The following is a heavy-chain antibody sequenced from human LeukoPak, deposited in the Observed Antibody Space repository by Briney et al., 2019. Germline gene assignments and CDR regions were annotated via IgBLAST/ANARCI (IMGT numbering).Heavy chain of an antibody. J-gene: IGHJ6*03. V-gene: IGHV3-30*02. CDR2: IRYDGSNK. CDR3: AKVGGYDNYYYYYYMDV. CDR1: GFTFSSYG. Sequence: GGSLRLSCAASGFTFSSYGMHWVRQAPGKGLEWVAFIRYDGSNKYYADSVKGRFTISRDNSKNTLYLQMNSLRAEDTAVYYCAKVGGYDNYYYYYYMDVWGKGTTVTISS. D-gene: IGHD5-12*01.